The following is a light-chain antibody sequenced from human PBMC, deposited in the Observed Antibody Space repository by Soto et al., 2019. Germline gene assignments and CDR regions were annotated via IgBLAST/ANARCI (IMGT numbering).Light chain of an antibody. V-gene: IGKV3-15*01. CDR3: QQYNNWPQT. CDR2: GAS. CDR1: QSVSSN. Sequence: EIVMTQSPATLSVSPGERATLSCRASQSVSSNLAWYQQKPGQAPRLLIYGASARATGIPARLSGRGSGTEFTLTISSLQSEDFAVYYCQQYNNWPQTFGQGT. J-gene: IGKJ1*01.